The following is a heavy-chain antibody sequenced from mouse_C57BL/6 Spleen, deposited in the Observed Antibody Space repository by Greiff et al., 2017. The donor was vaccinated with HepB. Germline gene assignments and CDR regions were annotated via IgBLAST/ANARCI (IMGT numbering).Heavy chain of an antibody. J-gene: IGHJ2*01. V-gene: IGHV5-17*01. CDR1: GFTFSDYG. CDR2: ISSGSSTI. Sequence: EVQGVESGGGLVKPGGSLKLSCAASGFTFSDYGMHWVRQAPEKGLEWVAYISSGSSTIYYADTVKGRFTIPRDNAKNTLFLQMTSLRSEDTALDYCARRGGNYLFDYWGQGTTLTVSS. CDR3: ARRGGNYLFDY. D-gene: IGHD2-1*01.